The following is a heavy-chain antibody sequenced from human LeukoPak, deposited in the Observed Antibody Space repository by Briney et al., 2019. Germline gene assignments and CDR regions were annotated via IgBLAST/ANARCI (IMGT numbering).Heavy chain of an antibody. Sequence: SETLSLTCTVSGGSISSSSYYWGWIRQPPGKGLEWIGSIYYSGSTYHNPSLKSRVTISVDTSKNQFSLKLSSVTAADTAVYYCARHENKGLFGFNFDYWGQGTLVTVSS. CDR2: IYYSGST. D-gene: IGHD3-3*01. J-gene: IGHJ4*02. CDR3: ARHENKGLFGFNFDY. V-gene: IGHV4-39*01. CDR1: GGSISSSSYY.